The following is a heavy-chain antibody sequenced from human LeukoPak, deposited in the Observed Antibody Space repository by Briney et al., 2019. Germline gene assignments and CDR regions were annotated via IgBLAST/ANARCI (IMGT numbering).Heavy chain of an antibody. CDR2: INWNGGST. CDR1: GFSFEDYV. D-gene: IGHD3-9*01. Sequence: GGSLRLSCAASGFSFEDYVMSWVRQRPGKGLECVSGINWNGGSTDYADSVKGRFTISRDNAKKFLYLQMNSLRAEDTALYYCARMDGRNYEILTGYFDYWGQGTLVTVSS. CDR3: ARMDGRNYEILTGYFDY. V-gene: IGHV3-20*04. J-gene: IGHJ4*02.